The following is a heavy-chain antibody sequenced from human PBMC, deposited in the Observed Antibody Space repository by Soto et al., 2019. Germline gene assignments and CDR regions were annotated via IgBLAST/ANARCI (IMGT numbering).Heavy chain of an antibody. J-gene: IGHJ4*02. CDR1: GFTFGASA. D-gene: IGHD6-19*01. Sequence: GGSLRLSCAASGFTFGASALQWVRQASGKGLEWLGRIGSKGETYATSEYAASVKGRFTFSRDDSRSIAYLQMNSLKIEDTAVYYCTQSVTGTKRPFWGRGTRVTVSS. CDR2: IGSKGETYATS. CDR3: TQSVTGTKRPF. V-gene: IGHV3-73*01.